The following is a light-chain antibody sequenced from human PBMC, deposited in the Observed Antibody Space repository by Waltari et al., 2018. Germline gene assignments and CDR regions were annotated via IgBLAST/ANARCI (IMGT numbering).Light chain of an antibody. Sequence: SYELTQPPSVPVSPGQTASITCPGEALPKNYAFLYQQKTGQAPALSINEDSKRPSGIPERFSGTSSGTMATLTIRGVQVEDEGDYYCFSTDNSGNQRVFGGGTTLTVL. V-gene: IGLV3-10*01. CDR2: EDS. CDR3: FSTDNSGNQRV. J-gene: IGLJ3*02. CDR1: ALPKNY.